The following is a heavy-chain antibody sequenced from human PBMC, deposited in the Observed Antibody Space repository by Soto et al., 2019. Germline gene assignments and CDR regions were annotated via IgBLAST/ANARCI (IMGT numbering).Heavy chain of an antibody. CDR1: GGSLSSYY. Sequence: SETLSLTCTVSGGSLSSYYWSWIRQPPGKGLEWIGYIYYSGSTNYNPSLKSRVTISVDTSKNQFSLKLSSVTAADTAVYYCARVLSVYYDSSGYYDDAFDIWGQGTMVTVSS. V-gene: IGHV4-59*01. CDR3: ARVLSVYYDSSGYYDDAFDI. J-gene: IGHJ3*02. CDR2: IYYSGST. D-gene: IGHD3-22*01.